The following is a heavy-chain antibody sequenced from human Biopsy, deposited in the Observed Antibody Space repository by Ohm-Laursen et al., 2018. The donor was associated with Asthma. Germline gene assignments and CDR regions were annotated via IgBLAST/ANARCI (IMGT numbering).Heavy chain of an antibody. CDR3: ARMNTMIQAANYYSYAMDV. J-gene: IGHJ6*02. D-gene: IGHD3-22*01. CDR2: PFSHGAT. Sequence: SQTLSLTCAVSGDSINSGGYSWDWIRQPPGEGLGWVGFPFSHGATYHNPSLKSRVTISVDRSKRQFSLKVNSVAAADTAVYYCARMNTMIQAANYYSYAMDVWGQGTTVTVSS. V-gene: IGHV4-30-2*01. CDR1: GDSINSGGYS.